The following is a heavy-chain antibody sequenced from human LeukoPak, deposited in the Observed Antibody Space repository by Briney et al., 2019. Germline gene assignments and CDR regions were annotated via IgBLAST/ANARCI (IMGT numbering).Heavy chain of an antibody. CDR2: ISSSSSYI. Sequence: GMSLRLSCAASGFPLSSYSMNWVRQAPGKGLEWVSSISSSSSYIYYADSVKGRFTISRDNAKNSLYLQMNSLRAEDTALYYCAKDMVGATSDAFDIWGQGTMVTVSS. CDR1: GFPLSSYS. D-gene: IGHD1-26*01. CDR3: AKDMVGATSDAFDI. V-gene: IGHV3-21*04. J-gene: IGHJ3*02.